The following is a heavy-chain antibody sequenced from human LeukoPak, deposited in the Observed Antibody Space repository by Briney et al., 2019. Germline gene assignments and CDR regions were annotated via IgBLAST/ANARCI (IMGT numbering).Heavy chain of an antibody. J-gene: IGHJ4*02. CDR1: GGSFSGYY. D-gene: IGHD3-22*01. CDR3: VTYYFDSSGPKKNY. V-gene: IGHV4-34*01. CDR2: INHSGST. Sequence: SETLSLTCAVYGGSFSGYYWSWIRQPPGKGLEWIGEINHSGSTNYNPSLKSRVAISVDTSKKQFSLKLSSVTAADTAVYYCVTYYFDSSGPKKNYWGQGTLVTVSS.